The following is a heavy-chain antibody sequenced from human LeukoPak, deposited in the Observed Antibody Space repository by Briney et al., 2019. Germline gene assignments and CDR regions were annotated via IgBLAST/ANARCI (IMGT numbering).Heavy chain of an antibody. CDR1: GYTFTSYG. Sequence: ASVKVSCKASGYTFTSYGISWVRQAPGQGLEWMGWISAYNGNTNYAQKLQGRVTMTTDTSTSTAYMELRSLRSDDTAVYYCARWVDSSGYYPGNYFDYWGQGTLVTVS. CDR2: ISAYNGNT. CDR3: ARWVDSSGYYPGNYFDY. V-gene: IGHV1-18*01. J-gene: IGHJ4*02. D-gene: IGHD3-22*01.